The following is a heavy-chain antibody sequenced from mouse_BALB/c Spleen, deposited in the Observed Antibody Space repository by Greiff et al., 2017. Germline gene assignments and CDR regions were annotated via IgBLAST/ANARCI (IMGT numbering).Heavy chain of an antibody. CDR3: ARSGN. Sequence: QVQLQQPGAELVMPGASVKMSCTASGYTFTDYWMHWVKQRPGQGLEWIGAIDTSDSYTSYNQKFKGKATLTVDESSSTAYMQLSSLTSEDSAVYYCARSGNWGQGTTLTVSS. CDR1: GYTFTDYW. CDR2: IDTSDSYT. V-gene: IGHV1-69*01. D-gene: IGHD3-1*01. J-gene: IGHJ2*01.